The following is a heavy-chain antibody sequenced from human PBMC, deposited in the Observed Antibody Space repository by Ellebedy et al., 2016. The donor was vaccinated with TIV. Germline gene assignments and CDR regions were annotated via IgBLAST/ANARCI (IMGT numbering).Heavy chain of an antibody. CDR1: GFTFSDYY. CDR2: VGGRGDT. CDR3: ARLPFDY. V-gene: IGHV3-11*03. Sequence: GESLKISXAASGFTFSDYYMGWIRQAPGKGLEYISYVGGRGDTNYADSVRGRFTVSRDNAKNSLYLQLNSLRAEDTAVYYCARLPFDYWGQGTLVTVSS. J-gene: IGHJ4*02.